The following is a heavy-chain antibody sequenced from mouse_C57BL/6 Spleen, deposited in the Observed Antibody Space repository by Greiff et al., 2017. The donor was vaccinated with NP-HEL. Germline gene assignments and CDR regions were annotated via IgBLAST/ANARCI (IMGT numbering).Heavy chain of an antibody. V-gene: IGHV1-4*01. CDR1: GYTFTSYT. CDR3: ASRGDYAMDY. CDR2: INPSSGYT. Sequence: QVQLQQSGAELARPGASVKMSCKASGYTFTSYTMHWVKQRPGQGLEWIGYINPSSGYTKYNQKFKDKATLTADKSSSTAYMQLSSLTSEDSAVYYCASRGDYAMDYWGQGTSVTVSS. J-gene: IGHJ4*01.